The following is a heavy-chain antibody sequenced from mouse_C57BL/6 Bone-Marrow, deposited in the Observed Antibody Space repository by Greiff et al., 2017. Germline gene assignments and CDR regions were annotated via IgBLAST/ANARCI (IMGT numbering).Heavy chain of an antibody. CDR2: INPGSGGT. J-gene: IGHJ3*01. CDR3: ARWNPWFAY. Sequence: QVQLQQSGAELVRPGTSVKVSCKASGYAFTNYLLEWVKQRPGQGLEWIGVINPGSGGTNYNEKFKGKATLTADKSSSTAYMQLSSLTSEDSAVYFCARWNPWFAYWGQGTLVTVSA. CDR1: GYAFTNYL. V-gene: IGHV1-54*01.